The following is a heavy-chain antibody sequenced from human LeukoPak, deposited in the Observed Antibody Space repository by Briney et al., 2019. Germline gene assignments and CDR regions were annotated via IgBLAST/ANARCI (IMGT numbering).Heavy chain of an antibody. D-gene: IGHD3-22*01. CDR1: GTSVNNHY. V-gene: IGHV4-4*07. Sequence: PETLSLTCIVSGTSVNNHYWSWIRQPAGKGLEWIGRIYSSGSTNYNLSLTSRVSISVDKSKNQVSLKLESVTAADTAVYYCARERVGYDTSGRGPRFDSWGQGTLVTVSS. CDR3: ARERVGYDTSGRGPRFDS. J-gene: IGHJ4*02. CDR2: IYSSGST.